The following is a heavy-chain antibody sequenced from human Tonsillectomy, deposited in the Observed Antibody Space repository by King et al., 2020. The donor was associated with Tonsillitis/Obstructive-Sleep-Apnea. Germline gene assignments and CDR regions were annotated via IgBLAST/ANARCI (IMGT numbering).Heavy chain of an antibody. CDR3: VKDGKSIAAAGLDY. V-gene: IGHV3-64D*06. D-gene: IGHD6-13*01. CDR2: ISSNGGST. CDR1: GFTFSSYA. Sequence: QLVQSGGGLVQPGGSLRLSCSASGFTFSSYAMHWVRQAPGKGLEYVSAISSNGGSTYYADSVEGRFTISRDNSKKTLYLQMSSLRAEDTAVYYCVKDGKSIAAAGLDYWGQGTLVTVSS. J-gene: IGHJ4*02.